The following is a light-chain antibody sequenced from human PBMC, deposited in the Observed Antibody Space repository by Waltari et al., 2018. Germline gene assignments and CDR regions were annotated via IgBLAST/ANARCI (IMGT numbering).Light chain of an antibody. CDR2: ENN. J-gene: IGLJ3*02. CDR3: ATWDRSLSTWV. V-gene: IGLV1-51*02. CDR1: SSNIGNNY. Sequence: QSVLTQPPSVSAAPGQRPTIPCSGSSSNIGNNYVSWYQQLPGTAPKVLTYENNKQRSGIHDRFSGCKSRTSATLDSTGLQAGDKDDYYYATWDRSLSTWVFGGGTKLTVL.